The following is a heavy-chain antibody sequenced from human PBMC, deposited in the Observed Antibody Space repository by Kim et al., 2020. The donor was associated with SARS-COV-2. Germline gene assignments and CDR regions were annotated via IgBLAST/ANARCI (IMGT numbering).Heavy chain of an antibody. V-gene: IGHV3-7*01. Sequence: GGSLRLSCAASGFTFTNYWMSWVRQAPGKGLEWVANINQDGSVKYYGDSVKGRFTFSRDNSKNSLSLQMNSLRDDDTAVYHCARIGYSSSSFDYWGEETLVTATS. CDR3: ARIGYSSSSFDY. CDR1: GFTFTNYW. J-gene: IGHJ4*02. CDR2: INQDGSVK. D-gene: IGHD6-6*01.